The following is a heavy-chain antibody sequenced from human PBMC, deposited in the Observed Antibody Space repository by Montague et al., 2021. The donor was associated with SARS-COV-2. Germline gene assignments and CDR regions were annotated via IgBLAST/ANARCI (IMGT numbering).Heavy chain of an antibody. V-gene: IGHV4-61*03. D-gene: IGHD5-12*01. J-gene: IGHJ4*02. CDR3: ARSGWLTRGFDS. CDR1: GGSLFSSSYY. Sequence: SETLSLTCTVSGGSLFSSSYYWGWIRQPPGKGLEWIAYINYSGITNHNPSLKSRVSVSLDTSKSHFSLNLKSVTAADTAVYYCARSGWLTRGFDSWGQGTLVFVSS. CDR2: INYSGIT.